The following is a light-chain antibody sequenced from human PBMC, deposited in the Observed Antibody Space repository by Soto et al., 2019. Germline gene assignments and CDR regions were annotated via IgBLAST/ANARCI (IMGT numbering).Light chain of an antibody. CDR1: SSDVGGYNY. CDR2: DVT. CDR3: CSYAGSYSYV. V-gene: IGLV2-11*01. J-gene: IGLJ1*01. Sequence: QSALTQPRSVSGSPGQSVTISCTGTSSDVGGYNYVSWYQQHPGKAPRLMIYDVTRRPSGVPDRFSGSKSGNTASLTISGLPAEEEGDYYCCSYAGSYSYVFGTETKLTVL.